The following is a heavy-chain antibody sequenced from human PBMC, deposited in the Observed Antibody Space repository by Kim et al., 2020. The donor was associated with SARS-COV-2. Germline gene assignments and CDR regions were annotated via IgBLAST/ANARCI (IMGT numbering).Heavy chain of an antibody. Sequence: SVKVSCKASGGTFSSYAISWVRQAPGQGLEWMGRIIPILGIANYAQKFQGRVTITADKSTSTAYMELSSLRSEDTAVYYCARGTMIVGGNFDYWGQGTL. CDR2: IIPILGIA. CDR1: GGTFSSYA. J-gene: IGHJ4*02. D-gene: IGHD3-22*01. V-gene: IGHV1-69*04. CDR3: ARGTMIVGGNFDY.